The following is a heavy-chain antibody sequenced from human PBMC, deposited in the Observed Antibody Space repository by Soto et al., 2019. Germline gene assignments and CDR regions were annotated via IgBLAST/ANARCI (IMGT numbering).Heavy chain of an antibody. J-gene: IGHJ6*02. Sequence: QVTLKESGPVLVKPTETLTLTCTVSGFSLSNARMGVSWIRQPPGKALEWLAHIFSNDEKSYSTSLKSRLTISNDTSKSQVVLTMTNMDPVDTATYYCARIRGGQWLRLYYYYGMDVWGQGTTVTVSS. D-gene: IGHD5-12*01. CDR2: IFSNDEK. CDR1: GFSLSNARMG. V-gene: IGHV2-26*01. CDR3: ARIRGGQWLRLYYYYGMDV.